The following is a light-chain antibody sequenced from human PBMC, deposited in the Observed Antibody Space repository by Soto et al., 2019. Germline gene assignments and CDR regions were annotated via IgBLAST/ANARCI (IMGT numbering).Light chain of an antibody. J-gene: IGLJ1*01. CDR3: SSYTSATTYV. CDR1: SSDVGAYNY. V-gene: IGLV2-14*01. Sequence: QSALTQPASVSGSPGQSITISCTGTSSDVGAYNYDSWYQQYPGEAPRVIIYDVSHRPAGVSNRFSGSKSGNTASLTISGLQTQDEADYYCSSYTSATTYVFGPGTKVTGL. CDR2: DVS.